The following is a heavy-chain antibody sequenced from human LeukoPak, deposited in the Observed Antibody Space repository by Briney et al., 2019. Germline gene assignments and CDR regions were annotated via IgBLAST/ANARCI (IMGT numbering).Heavy chain of an antibody. J-gene: IGHJ4*02. CDR1: GFTFSSNA. CDR3: AKLGSSWYPDY. Sequence: GGSLGLSCAASGFTFSSNAMSWVRQAPGKGLEWVSAITGNAGSIYYADSVKGRFTISRDNSENTLYLQMNSLRVDDTAVYYCAKLGSSWYPDYWGQGTLVTVSS. CDR2: ITGNAGSI. V-gene: IGHV3-23*01. D-gene: IGHD6-13*01.